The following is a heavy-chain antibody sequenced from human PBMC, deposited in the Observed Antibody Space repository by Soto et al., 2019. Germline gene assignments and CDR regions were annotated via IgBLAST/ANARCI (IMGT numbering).Heavy chain of an antibody. CDR2: ISAYNGNT. CDR1: GYNFISHS. J-gene: IGHJ6*02. V-gene: IGHV1-18*01. Sequence: QIQLVQSGGEVKKPGASVKVSCKSSGYNFISHSITWVRQAPGQGLEWMRRISAYNGNTNHAQKFQGRLTMTTDTSTSTAYMELRSLRSDDTAVYYCARGAFCGGAPGCRDMDVWGQGTTVTVSS. D-gene: IGHD2-21*01. CDR3: ARGAFCGGAPGCRDMDV.